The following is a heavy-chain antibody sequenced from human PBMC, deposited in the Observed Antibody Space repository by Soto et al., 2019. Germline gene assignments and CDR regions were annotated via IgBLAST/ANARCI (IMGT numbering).Heavy chain of an antibody. CDR2: IYYSGST. CDR1: GGSISSGGYY. D-gene: IGHD2-2*01. Sequence: QVQLQESGPGLVKPSQTLSLTCTVSGGSISSGGYYWSWIRQHPGKGLEWIGYIYYSGSTYYNPSLKSRVTISVDTSKNQFSLKLSSVTAADTAVYYCARAVGYCSSTSCYVVKAPDLVPPNWFDPWGQGTLVTVSS. J-gene: IGHJ5*02. V-gene: IGHV4-31*03. CDR3: ARAVGYCSSTSCYVVKAPDLVPPNWFDP.